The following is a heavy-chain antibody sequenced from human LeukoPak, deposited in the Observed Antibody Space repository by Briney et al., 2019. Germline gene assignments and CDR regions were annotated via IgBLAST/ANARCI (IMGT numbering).Heavy chain of an antibody. D-gene: IGHD6-19*01. CDR1: GFTFSSYG. J-gene: IGHJ4*02. V-gene: IGHV3-30*03. Sequence: GGSLRLSCAASGFTFSSYGMHWVRQAPGKGLEWVAVISYDGSNKYYADSVKGRFTISRDNSKNTLYLQMNSLRAEDTAVYYCARRRGSSGWNFDYWGQGTLVTVSS. CDR2: ISYDGSNK. CDR3: ARRRGSSGWNFDY.